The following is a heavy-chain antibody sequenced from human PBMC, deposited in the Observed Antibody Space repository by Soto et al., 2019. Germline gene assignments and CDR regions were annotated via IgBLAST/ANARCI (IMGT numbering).Heavy chain of an antibody. J-gene: IGHJ6*02. CDR2: ISSSSSYI. D-gene: IGHD1-26*01. V-gene: IGHV3-21*01. CDR1: GFTFSSYS. CDR3: AGEFHSGYYYYYGMDV. Sequence: EVQLVESGGGLVKPGGSLRLSCAASGFTFSSYSMNWVRQAPGKGLEWVSSISSSSSYIYYADSVKGRFTISRDNAKNSLYLQMNSLRAEDTAVYYCAGEFHSGYYYYYGMDVWGQGTTVTVSS.